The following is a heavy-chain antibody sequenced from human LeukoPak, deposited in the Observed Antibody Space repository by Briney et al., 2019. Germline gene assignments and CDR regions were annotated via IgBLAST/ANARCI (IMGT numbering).Heavy chain of an antibody. J-gene: IGHJ6*03. D-gene: IGHD6-13*01. CDR2: ISFDGNKK. Sequence: PGRSLRLSCAASGFIFNTYAFHWVRQAPGKGLEWVALISFDGNKKDYADSVKGRFTISRDNSKNTLYLQMNSLRAEDTAVYYCAREWLIAAAGNYYYMDVWGKGTTVTVSS. CDR1: GFIFNTYA. CDR3: AREWLIAAAGNYYYMDV. V-gene: IGHV3-30*04.